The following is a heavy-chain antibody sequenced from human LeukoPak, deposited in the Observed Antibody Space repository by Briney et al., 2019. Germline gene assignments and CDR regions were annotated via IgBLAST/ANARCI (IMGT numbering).Heavy chain of an antibody. Sequence: PGGSLRLSCAASGFTFSTYSMNWVRQAPGKGLEWVSSITSSSTYIYYADSMKGRFTISRDNAKNSLYLKMDSLRAEDTAVYYCARGSSGSYYTLFDYWGQGTLVTVSS. V-gene: IGHV3-21*01. CDR2: ITSSSTYI. CDR1: GFTFSTYS. D-gene: IGHD1-26*01. J-gene: IGHJ4*02. CDR3: ARGSSGSYYTLFDY.